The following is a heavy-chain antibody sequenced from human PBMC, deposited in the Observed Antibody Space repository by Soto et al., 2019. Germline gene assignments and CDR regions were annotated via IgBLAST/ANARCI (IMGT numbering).Heavy chain of an antibody. CDR2: MNPNSGNT. J-gene: IGHJ3*02. CDR1: GDSFTSYD. V-gene: IGHV1-8*01. D-gene: IGHD4-17*01. Sequence: GASVKLSCKACGDSFTSYDINWVRQATGQGLEWMGWMNPNSGNTGYAQKFQGRVTMTRNTSISTAYMELSSLRSEDTAVYYCYYGDGNDAFDIWGQGTMVTVSS. CDR3: YYGDGNDAFDI.